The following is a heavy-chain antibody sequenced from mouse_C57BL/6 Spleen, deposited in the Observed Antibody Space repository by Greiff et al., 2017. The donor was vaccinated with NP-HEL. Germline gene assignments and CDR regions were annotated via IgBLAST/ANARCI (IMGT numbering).Heavy chain of an antibody. CDR3: ARRIYYGSSFDY. Sequence: VQLKQSGPELVKPGASVKISCKASGYTFTDYYMNWVKQSHGKSLEWIGDINPNNGGTSYNQKFKGKATLTVDKSSSTAYMELRSLTSEDSAVYYCARRIYYGSSFDYWGQGTTLTVSS. J-gene: IGHJ2*01. V-gene: IGHV1-26*01. D-gene: IGHD1-1*01. CDR1: GYTFTDYY. CDR2: INPNNGGT.